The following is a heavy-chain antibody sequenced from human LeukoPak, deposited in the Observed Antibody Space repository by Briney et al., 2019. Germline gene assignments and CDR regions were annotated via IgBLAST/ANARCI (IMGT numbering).Heavy chain of an antibody. J-gene: IGHJ5*02. V-gene: IGHV4-31*03. Sequence: SETMSPTCTVSGGSISSGGYYWTWISQHPGKGLEWIGYIYYSGNTYYNPSLKSRVTISVDTSKNQFSLNLTSVTAADTAVYYCARYCSSTNSCWFDPWGQGTLVTVSS. CDR2: IYYSGNT. CDR1: GGSISSGGYY. D-gene: IGHD2-2*01. CDR3: ARYCSSTNSCWFDP.